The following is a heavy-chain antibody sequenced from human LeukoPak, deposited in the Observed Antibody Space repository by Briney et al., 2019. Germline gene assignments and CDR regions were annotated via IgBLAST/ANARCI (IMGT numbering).Heavy chain of an antibody. CDR3: ARSPPDTAMVLDY. CDR2: IWYDGSNK. Sequence: GGSLRLSCAASGFTFSNYGMHWVRRAPGKGLEWVAVIWYDGSNKYYADSVKGRFTISRDNSKDTLYLQMNSLRAEDTAVYYCARSPPDTAMVLDYWGQGTLVTVSS. CDR1: GFTFSNYG. D-gene: IGHD5-18*01. J-gene: IGHJ4*02. V-gene: IGHV3-33*01.